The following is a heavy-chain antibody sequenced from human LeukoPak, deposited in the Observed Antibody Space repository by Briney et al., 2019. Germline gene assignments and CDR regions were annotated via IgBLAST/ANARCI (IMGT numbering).Heavy chain of an antibody. CDR2: IYYSGST. J-gene: IGHJ4*02. CDR3: ARDSYGDYSPHPNYFDY. D-gene: IGHD4-17*01. V-gene: IGHV4-59*01. Sequence: SETLSLTCTVSGGSLSSYYWSWLRQPPGKGLEGIGYIYYSGSTNYNPSLKSRVTISVDTSKNQFSLKLSSVTAADTAVYYCARDSYGDYSPHPNYFDYWGQGTLVTVS. CDR1: GGSLSSYY.